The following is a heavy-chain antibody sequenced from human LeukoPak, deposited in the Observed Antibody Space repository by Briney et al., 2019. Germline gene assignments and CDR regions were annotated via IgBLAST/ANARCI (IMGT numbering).Heavy chain of an antibody. J-gene: IGHJ4*02. CDR1: GGSISSYH. D-gene: IGHD6-6*01. V-gene: IGHV4-59*01. Sequence: PSETLSLTCTVSGGSISSYHWSWIRQPPGKGLEWIGYIYSSGGTNYNPSLKSRVTISVDTSKNQFSLKLSSVTAGDTAFYYCARVPYGGSASLFDYWGQGTLVTVSS. CDR2: IYSSGGT. CDR3: ARVPYGGSASLFDY.